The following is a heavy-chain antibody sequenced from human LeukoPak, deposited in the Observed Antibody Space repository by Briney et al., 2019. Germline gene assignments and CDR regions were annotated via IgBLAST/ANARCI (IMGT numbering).Heavy chain of an antibody. CDR3: ARAIRGSGSSRYLDY. D-gene: IGHD3-10*01. J-gene: IGHJ4*02. CDR1: GGSISSYY. CDR2: IYYSGST. V-gene: IGHV4-59*01. Sequence: SETLSLACTVSGGSISSYYWSWIRQPPGKGLEWIGYIYYSGSTNYNPSLKSRVTISVDTSKNQFSLKLSSVTAADTDVYYCARAIRGSGSSRYLDYWGQGTLVTVSS.